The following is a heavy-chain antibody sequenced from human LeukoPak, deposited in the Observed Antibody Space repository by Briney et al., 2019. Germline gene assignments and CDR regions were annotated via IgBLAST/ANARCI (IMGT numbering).Heavy chain of an antibody. Sequence: PSQTLSLTCTVSGGSISSYYWSWIRQPPGKGLESIGYIYYTGNTKYNPSLKGRVTISLDTSKNQFSLQLSSVTATDTAVYYCARGGTYYYLDYWGQGTLVTVSS. D-gene: IGHD1-26*01. CDR2: IYYTGNT. CDR1: GGSISSYY. J-gene: IGHJ4*02. V-gene: IGHV4-59*01. CDR3: ARGGTYYYLDY.